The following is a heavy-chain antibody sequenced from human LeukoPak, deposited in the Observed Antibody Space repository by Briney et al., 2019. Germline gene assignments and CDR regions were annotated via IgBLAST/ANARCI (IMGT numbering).Heavy chain of an antibody. Sequence: SVKVSCKASGGTFSSYAISWVRQSPGQGLEWMGRIIPILGIANYAQKFQGRVTITADKSTSTAYMELSSLRSEDTAVYYCASSNGPVGATDQDSYYSSYMDVWGKGTTVTVSS. CDR2: IIPILGIA. CDR3: ASSNGPVGATDQDSYYSSYMDV. J-gene: IGHJ6*03. V-gene: IGHV1-69*04. CDR1: GGTFSSYA. D-gene: IGHD1-26*01.